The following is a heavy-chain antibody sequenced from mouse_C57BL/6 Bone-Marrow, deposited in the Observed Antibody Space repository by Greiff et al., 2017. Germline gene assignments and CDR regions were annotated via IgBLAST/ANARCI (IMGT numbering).Heavy chain of an antibody. J-gene: IGHJ2*01. Sequence: EVQGVESGGGLVKPGGSLKLSCAASGFTFSSYAMSWVRQTPEKRLEWVATISDGGSYTYYPDNVKVRFTISRDNAKNHLYLQMSNLKSEDTAMYYCARGFFDYWGQGTTLTVSS. CDR3: ARGFFDY. CDR1: GFTFSSYA. CDR2: ISDGGSYT. V-gene: IGHV5-4*01.